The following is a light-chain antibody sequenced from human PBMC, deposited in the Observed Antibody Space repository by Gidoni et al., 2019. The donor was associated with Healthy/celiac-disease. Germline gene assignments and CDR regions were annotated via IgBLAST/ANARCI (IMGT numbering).Light chain of an antibody. V-gene: IGKV1-39*01. J-gene: IGKJ2*01. CDR2: SAS. Sequence: DISMARPPASLSASVGDRVTITCRASQSISSYLICYQQKPGKAPKLLIYSASSLQSGVPSRFSVSGSGTDFTLTISSLQPEDFATYDCQQSYSTPPYTFGQGTKLEIK. CDR1: QSISSY. CDR3: QQSYSTPPYT.